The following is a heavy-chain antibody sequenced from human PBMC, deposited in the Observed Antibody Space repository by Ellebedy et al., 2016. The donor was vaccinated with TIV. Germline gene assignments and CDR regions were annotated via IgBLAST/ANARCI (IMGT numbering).Heavy chain of an antibody. D-gene: IGHD6-19*01. Sequence: GGSLRLSYAASGFTVSSNYMSWVRQAPGRGLEWVSTIYSSGGTYYAGSVKGRFTISRDNSKNTLYLQMNSLRAEDTAVYYCAGGISVAGTSLGFWGQGTLVTVSS. J-gene: IGHJ4*02. V-gene: IGHV3-53*01. CDR3: AGGISVAGTSLGF. CDR2: IYSSGGT. CDR1: GFTVSSNY.